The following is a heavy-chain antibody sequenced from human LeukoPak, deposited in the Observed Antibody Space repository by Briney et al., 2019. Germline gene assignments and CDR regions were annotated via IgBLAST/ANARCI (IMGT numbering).Heavy chain of an antibody. CDR3: ARRAAIEGLRGPSQGSIYYFDY. Sequence: SETPSLTCTVSGGSISSYYWSWIRQPPGKGLEWIGYIYYSGSTNYNPSLKSRVTISVDTSKNPFSLKLSSVTAADTSVYYCARRAAIEGLRGPSQGSIYYFDYWGQGTLVTVSS. J-gene: IGHJ4*02. CDR2: IYYSGST. CDR1: GGSISSYY. V-gene: IGHV4-59*08. D-gene: IGHD4-17*01.